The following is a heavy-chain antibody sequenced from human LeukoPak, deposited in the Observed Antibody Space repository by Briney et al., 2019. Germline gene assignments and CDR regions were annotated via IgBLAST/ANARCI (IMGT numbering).Heavy chain of an antibody. D-gene: IGHD4-17*01. CDR1: GFTFSSYS. CDR2: IGSSGSTI. CDR3: AKYTVTTVEYYFDY. V-gene: IGHV3-48*01. Sequence: PGGSLRLSCAASGFTFSSYSMNWARQAPGKGLEWVSYIGSSGSTIYYADSVKGRFSISRDNSKNTLYLQMNSLRAEDTAVYYCAKYTVTTVEYYFDYWGQGTLVTVSS. J-gene: IGHJ4*02.